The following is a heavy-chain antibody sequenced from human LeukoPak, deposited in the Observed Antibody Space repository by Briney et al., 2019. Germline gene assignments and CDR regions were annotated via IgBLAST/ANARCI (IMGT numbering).Heavy chain of an antibody. D-gene: IGHD1-26*01. V-gene: IGHV4-59*01. J-gene: IGHJ4*02. CDR1: GGSISSYY. Sequence: SETLSLTCTVSGGSISSYYWSWIRQTPGKGLEWIGFNSYSGNTNYNPSLKSRVTISVDTSKNHFSLNLDSVTAADTAVYFCARVGSGSSDYWGQGTLVTVSS. CDR3: ARVGSGSSDY. CDR2: NSYSGNT.